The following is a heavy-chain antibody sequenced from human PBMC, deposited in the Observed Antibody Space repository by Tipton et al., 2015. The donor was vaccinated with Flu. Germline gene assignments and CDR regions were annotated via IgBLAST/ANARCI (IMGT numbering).Heavy chain of an antibody. J-gene: IGHJ4*02. V-gene: IGHV4-4*07. CDR1: GASLSSYY. Sequence: GLVKPSETLSLICTVSGASLSSYYWSWIRQPAGKGLEWVGRTHTKGVTRYNPSLNSRVTMSIDTSKSQFSLKLSSVTAGDTAVYYCARAYGSGTYSIHYFADWGQGALVTVSS. CDR2: THTKGVT. CDR3: ARAYGSGTYSIHYFAD. D-gene: IGHD3-10*01.